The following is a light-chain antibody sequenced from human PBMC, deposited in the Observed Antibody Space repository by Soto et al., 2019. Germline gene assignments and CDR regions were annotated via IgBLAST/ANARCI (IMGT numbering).Light chain of an antibody. CDR2: AAS. V-gene: IGKV1-8*01. CDR3: QHYNSYSEA. Sequence: AIRMTQSPSSFSASTGDRVTITCRASQGISSYLAWYQQKKGKAPKLLIYAASTLQSGVPSRFRGSGSGTEFTLTISSLQPDDFETYYCQHYNSYSEAFGQGTKVDI. CDR1: QGISSY. J-gene: IGKJ1*01.